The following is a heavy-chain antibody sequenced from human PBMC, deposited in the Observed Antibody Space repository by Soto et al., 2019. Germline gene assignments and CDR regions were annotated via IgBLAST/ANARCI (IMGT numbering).Heavy chain of an antibody. CDR2: ISTGAINI. CDR1: GLTFNEYY. D-gene: IGHD2-15*01. Sequence: GWSLRLSCAVSGLTFNEYYMSLIRQAPGKGLEWIAYISTGAINIYYADYVRGRFTVSRDNGRNSLHLQMDKLRAEDTAVYYCAGMTSVQLYFEHWGKGTEVTVSS. CDR3: AGMTSVQLYFEH. V-gene: IGHV3-11*01. J-gene: IGHJ4*02.